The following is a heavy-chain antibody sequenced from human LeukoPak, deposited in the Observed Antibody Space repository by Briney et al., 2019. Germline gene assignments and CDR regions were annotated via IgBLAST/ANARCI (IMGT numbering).Heavy chain of an antibody. CDR2: IYYSGST. V-gene: IGHV4-59*01. CDR1: GGSISSYY. Sequence: PSETLSLTCTVSGGSISSYYWSWIRQPPGKGLEWIGYIYYSGSTNYNPSLKSRVTISVDTSKNQFSLKLSSVTAADTAVYYCASQPTRRVRGVIDWYFDLWGRGTLVTVSS. D-gene: IGHD3-10*01. J-gene: IGHJ2*01. CDR3: ASQPTRRVRGVIDWYFDL.